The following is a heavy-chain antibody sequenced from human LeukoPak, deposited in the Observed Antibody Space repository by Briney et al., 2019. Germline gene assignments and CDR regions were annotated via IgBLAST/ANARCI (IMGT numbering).Heavy chain of an antibody. J-gene: IGHJ3*02. CDR3: ARRSVAGTFAFDI. Sequence: KPSETLSLTCTVSGGSISSSSYYWGWLRQPPGKGVEWSGSIYYSGSTYYNPSLKSRVTLSVDTSKTQFSLKLSSVPAADTAVYYCARRSVAGTFAFDIWGQGTMITVSS. V-gene: IGHV4-39*01. D-gene: IGHD6-19*01. CDR1: GGSISSSSYY. CDR2: IYYSGST.